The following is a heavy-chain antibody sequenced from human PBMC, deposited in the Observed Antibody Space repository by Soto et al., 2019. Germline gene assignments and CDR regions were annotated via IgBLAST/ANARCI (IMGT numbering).Heavy chain of an antibody. Sequence: EVQLVESGGGLVKPGGSLRLSCAGSGFTFRSHAMNWVRQAPGKGLEWVSSIDSSSSFIYYADSVKGRFTISRDNAKNSLYLQRSSLRAEDTAVYYCARDPLWFGEIGYFDYWGQGALVTVSS. CDR1: GFTFRSHA. CDR3: ARDPLWFGEIGYFDY. CDR2: IDSSSSFI. D-gene: IGHD3-10*01. V-gene: IGHV3-21*01. J-gene: IGHJ4*02.